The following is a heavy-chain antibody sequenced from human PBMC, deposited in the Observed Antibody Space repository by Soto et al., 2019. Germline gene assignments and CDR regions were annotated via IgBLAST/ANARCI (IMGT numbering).Heavy chain of an antibody. J-gene: IGHJ4*02. CDR1: GYTFITYA. Sequence: QVQLVQSGAEVKKPGASVKVSCKASGYTFITYAISWVRQAPGQGLEWMGWINTFNGNTKYAQKFQGRVTMTTDTSTSTAYMDLRSLRSDDTAMYYCARPVARGWESGFDYWGQGTLVTVSS. CDR2: INTFNGNT. V-gene: IGHV1-18*01. CDR3: ARPVARGWESGFDY. D-gene: IGHD6-19*01.